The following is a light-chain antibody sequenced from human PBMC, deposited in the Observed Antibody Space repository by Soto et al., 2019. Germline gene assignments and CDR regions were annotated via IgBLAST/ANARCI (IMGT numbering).Light chain of an antibody. Sequence: EIVMTQSPATLSVSPGERATLSCRASQSVSSNVAWYQQKPGQAPRLLISGASTRATGIPARFSGRGSGTDFTLTISSLQSEDFAVYYCQHYNNWPLTFGGGTKVEVK. V-gene: IGKV3-15*01. CDR3: QHYNNWPLT. J-gene: IGKJ4*01. CDR2: GAS. CDR1: QSVSSN.